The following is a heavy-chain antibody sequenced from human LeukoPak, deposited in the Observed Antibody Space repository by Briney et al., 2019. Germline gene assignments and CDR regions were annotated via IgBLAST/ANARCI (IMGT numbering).Heavy chain of an antibody. Sequence: PSETLSLTCTVSGGPISSYYWSWIRQPPGKGLEWIGYIYYSGSTNYNPSLKSRVTISVDTSKNQFSLKVSSVTAADTAVYYCARVAVRGYDFVNHYYYGMDVWGQGTTVTVSS. CDR1: GGPISSYY. V-gene: IGHV4-59*01. D-gene: IGHD5-12*01. J-gene: IGHJ6*02. CDR3: ARVAVRGYDFVNHYYYGMDV. CDR2: IYYSGST.